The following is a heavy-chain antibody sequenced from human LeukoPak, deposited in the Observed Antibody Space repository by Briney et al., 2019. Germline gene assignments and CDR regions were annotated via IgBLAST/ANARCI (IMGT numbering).Heavy chain of an antibody. D-gene: IGHD5-18*01. J-gene: IGHJ4*02. Sequence: PGGSLRLSCAVSGFTFSRYAMTWVRQAPGKGLEWVSGISGSGGSTYYADSVKGRFTISRDNSKTTLYLQMNSLRAEDTAIYYCANEIHLWSFDYWGQGTLVTVSS. V-gene: IGHV3-23*01. CDR1: GFTFSRYA. CDR3: ANEIHLWSFDY. CDR2: ISGSGGST.